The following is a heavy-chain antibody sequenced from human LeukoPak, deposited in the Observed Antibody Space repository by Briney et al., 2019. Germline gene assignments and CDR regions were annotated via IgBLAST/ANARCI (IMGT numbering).Heavy chain of an antibody. J-gene: IGHJ4*02. D-gene: IGHD2-2*01. CDR2: INQSGRT. V-gene: IGHV4-34*01. CDR3: ARLAQGYCSSTRCRNFDY. Sequence: PSETLALTCGVWGGSFSGYYWRWMRQPPGKGREWRGEINQSGRTNYNPSLKSRVTISVDTSKNQFSLKLSSVTAADTAVYYCARLAQGYCSSTRCRNFDYWGQGTLVTVSS. CDR1: GGSFSGYY.